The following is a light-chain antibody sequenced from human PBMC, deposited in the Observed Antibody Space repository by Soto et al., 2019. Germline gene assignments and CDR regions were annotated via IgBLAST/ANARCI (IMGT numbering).Light chain of an antibody. CDR1: QSVSTW. V-gene: IGKV1-5*01. CDR3: QQYNSYPLT. CDR2: DAS. Sequence: DIQMTQSPSTLSASVGDRVTITCRASQSVSTWLAWYQQKPGKAPKFLIYDASSLESGGPSRFSGSGSGTEFTLTISSLQPDDFASYYCQQYNSYPLTFGGGTQVEV. J-gene: IGKJ4*01.